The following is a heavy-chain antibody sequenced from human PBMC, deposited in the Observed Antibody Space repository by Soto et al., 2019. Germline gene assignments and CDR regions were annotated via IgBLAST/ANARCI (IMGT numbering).Heavy chain of an antibody. CDR3: ARDTGYSGYDSPYGMDV. CDR1: GFTFSSYA. J-gene: IGHJ6*02. V-gene: IGHV3-30-3*01. CDR2: ISYDGSNK. Sequence: GGSLRLSCAASGFTFSSYAMHWVRQAPGKGLEWVAVISYDGSNKYYADSVKGRFTISRDNSKNTLYLQMNSLRAEDTAVYYCARDTGYSGYDSPYGMDVWGQGTTVTVSS. D-gene: IGHD5-12*01.